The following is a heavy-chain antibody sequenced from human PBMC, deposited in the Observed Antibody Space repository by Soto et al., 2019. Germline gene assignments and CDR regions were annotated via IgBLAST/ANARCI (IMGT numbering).Heavy chain of an antibody. Sequence: EVQLVESGGGLVRRGGSLRLSCAASGFTLGSYWMNWVRQAPGKGLEWVANIKQDGSEQYYADSVKGRFTISRDNTKNSLYLQMYSLRDGDTAVYYCARAPHGMDVWGLGTTVTVSS. V-gene: IGHV3-7*03. CDR1: GFTLGSYW. J-gene: IGHJ6*02. CDR3: ARAPHGMDV. CDR2: IKQDGSEQ.